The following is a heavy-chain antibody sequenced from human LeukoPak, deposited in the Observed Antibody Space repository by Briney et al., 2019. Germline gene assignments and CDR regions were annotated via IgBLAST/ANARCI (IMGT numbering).Heavy chain of an antibody. CDR3: ARAPPTYYYDSSGYSPFDY. Sequence: TSETLSLTCTVSGGSISSGGYYWSWIRQHPGKGLEWIGYIYYSGSTYYNPSLKSRVTISVDTSKNQFSLKLSSVTAADTAVYYCARAPPTYYYDSSGYSPFDYWGQGTLVTVSS. V-gene: IGHV4-31*03. J-gene: IGHJ4*02. CDR1: GGSISSGGYY. CDR2: IYYSGST. D-gene: IGHD3-22*01.